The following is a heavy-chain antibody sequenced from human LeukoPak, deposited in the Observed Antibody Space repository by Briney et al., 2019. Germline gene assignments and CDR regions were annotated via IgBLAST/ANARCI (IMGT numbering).Heavy chain of an antibody. CDR3: ARIRTIPLYYYYGMDV. Sequence: SGPTLVKPTQTLTLTCTFSGFSLSTSGVGVGWIRQPPGKALEWLALIYWDDDKRYSPSLKSRLTISKDTSKNQVVLTMTNMDPVDTATYYCARIRTIPLYYYYGMDVWGQGTTVTVSS. D-gene: IGHD5-18*01. V-gene: IGHV2-5*02. J-gene: IGHJ6*02. CDR1: GFSLSTSGVG. CDR2: IYWDDDK.